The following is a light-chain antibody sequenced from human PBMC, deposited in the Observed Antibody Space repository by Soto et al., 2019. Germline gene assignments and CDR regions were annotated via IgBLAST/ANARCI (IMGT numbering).Light chain of an antibody. CDR3: LQFDRFPRV. J-gene: IGKJ3*01. CDR2: DAS. CDR1: HDIITY. V-gene: IGKV1-33*01. Sequence: DIQMTQSPSSLSASVGDRVTSTCQASHDIITYLNWFQQRPGKVPKLLIHDASKLETGVPSRFSGSGSGTHFYLNIIGLQPEDVATYYCLQFDRFPRVFGPGTTVHL.